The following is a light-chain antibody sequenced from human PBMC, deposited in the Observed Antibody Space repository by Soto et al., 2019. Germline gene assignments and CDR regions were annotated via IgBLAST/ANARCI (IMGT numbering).Light chain of an antibody. CDR3: AAWDDSLRAVV. J-gene: IGLJ2*01. Sequence: QSVLTQSPSESATPGQRVTISCSGSGSNIGTHAVNWYQQVPGTAPTLLIFRNHQRPSGVPDRFSGSKSGTSASLAISGPQSEDEADYYCAAWDDSLRAVVFGGGPKVTVL. CDR1: GSNIGTHA. V-gene: IGLV1-44*01. CDR2: RNH.